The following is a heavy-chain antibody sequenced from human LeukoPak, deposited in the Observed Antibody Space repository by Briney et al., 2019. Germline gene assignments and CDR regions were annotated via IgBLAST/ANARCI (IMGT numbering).Heavy chain of an antibody. Sequence: SETLSLTCTVSGGSISSDSDYWSWIRQPAGKGLECIGRIYASGTTDYSPSLKSRVTISADTSNNQFSLKVNSVTAADTAVYYCATGSVGPGVAATRRHKHLDVWGNGPTVIVSS. V-gene: IGHV4-61*02. CDR2: IYASGTT. D-gene: IGHD6-19*01. J-gene: IGHJ6*04. CDR3: ATGSVGPGVAATRRHKHLDV. CDR1: GGSISSDSDY.